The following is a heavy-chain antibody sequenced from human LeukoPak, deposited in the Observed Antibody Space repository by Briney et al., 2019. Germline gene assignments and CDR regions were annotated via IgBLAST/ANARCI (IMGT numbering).Heavy chain of an antibody. CDR2: IKQDGSEK. V-gene: IGHV3-7*01. CDR1: GFTFSSYW. Sequence: PGGSLELSCAASGFTFSSYWMSWVRQAPGKGLEWVANIKQDGSEKYYVDSVKGRFTISRDNAKNSLYLQMNSLRAEDTAVYYCAREVVVITTRWFDPWGQGTLVTVSS. J-gene: IGHJ5*02. CDR3: AREVVVITTRWFDP. D-gene: IGHD3-22*01.